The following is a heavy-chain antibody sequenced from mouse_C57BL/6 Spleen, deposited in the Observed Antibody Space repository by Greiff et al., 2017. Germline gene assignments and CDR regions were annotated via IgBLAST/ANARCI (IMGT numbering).Heavy chain of an antibody. Sequence: QVQLQQPGAELVKPGASVKLSCKASGYTFTSYWMHWVKQRPGQGLEWIGMIHPNSGSTNYNEKFKSKATLTVDKSSSTAYMQLSSLTSEDSARYYCAERGTTTVVATRYFGVWGTGSTVTVSS. D-gene: IGHD1-1*01. CDR3: AERGTTTVVATRYFGV. CDR1: GYTFTSYW. V-gene: IGHV1-64*01. CDR2: IHPNSGST. J-gene: IGHJ1*03.